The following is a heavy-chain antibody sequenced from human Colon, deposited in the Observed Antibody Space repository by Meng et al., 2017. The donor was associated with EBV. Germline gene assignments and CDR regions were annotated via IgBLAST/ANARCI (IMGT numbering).Heavy chain of an antibody. CDR2: IFHSGNT. CDR1: GGSITSNSYY. J-gene: IGHJ4*02. Sequence: QLHLQESRPGLVKPSETLSLTCTLSGGSITSNSYYWGWIRQPPGKGLEWIASIFHSGNTYYNPSLKSRVTISVDTSKNQISLKLNSVTATDTAVYYCASPNSGRFYYLDYWGQGTLVTVSS. V-gene: IGHV4-39*07. D-gene: IGHD1-26*01. CDR3: ASPNSGRFYYLDY.